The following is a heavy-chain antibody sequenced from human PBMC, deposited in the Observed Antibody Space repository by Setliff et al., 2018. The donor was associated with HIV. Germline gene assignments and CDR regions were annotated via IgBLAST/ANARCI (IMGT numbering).Heavy chain of an antibody. CDR2: IYYSGST. D-gene: IGHD3-16*01. Sequence: ETLSLTCTVSGGSISSHYWSWIRQPPGKGLEWIGYIYYSGSTIYNPSLKSRVAISVDTSKNQFSLKLSSVTAADTAMYYCTRVGTYGVGGWFDPWGQGSLVTVSS. CDR1: GGSISSHY. J-gene: IGHJ5*02. V-gene: IGHV4-59*11. CDR3: TRVGTYGVGGWFDP.